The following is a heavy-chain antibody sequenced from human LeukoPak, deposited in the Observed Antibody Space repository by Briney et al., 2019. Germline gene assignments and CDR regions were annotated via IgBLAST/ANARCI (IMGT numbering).Heavy chain of an antibody. CDR2: ISGSGGST. V-gene: IGHV3-23*01. CDR1: GFTFSSYA. Sequence: GGSLRLSCAASGFTFSSYAMSWVRQAPGKGLEWVSAISGSGGSTYYADSVKGRFTISRDNSKNTLYLQMNSLRAEDTAVYYCAKSTIPNYDFWSGSIDPMYYFDYWGQGTLVTVSS. D-gene: IGHD3-3*01. J-gene: IGHJ4*02. CDR3: AKSTIPNYDFWSGSIDPMYYFDY.